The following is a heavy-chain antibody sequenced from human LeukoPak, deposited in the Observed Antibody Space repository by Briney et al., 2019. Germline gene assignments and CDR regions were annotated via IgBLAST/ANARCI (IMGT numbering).Heavy chain of an antibody. CDR1: GGSISSGSYY. D-gene: IGHD1-1*01. CDR2: IYYSGST. CDR3: ARRGKLEPLNWFDP. J-gene: IGHJ5*02. V-gene: IGHV4-30-2*03. Sequence: SQTLPLTCTVSGGSISSGSYYWSWIRQPAGKGLEWIGSIYYSGSTYYNPSLKSRVTISVDTSKNQFSLKLSSVTAADTAVYYCARRGKLEPLNWFDPWGQGTLVTVSS.